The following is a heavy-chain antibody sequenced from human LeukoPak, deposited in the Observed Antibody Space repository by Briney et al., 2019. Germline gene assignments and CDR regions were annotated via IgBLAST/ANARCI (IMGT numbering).Heavy chain of an antibody. J-gene: IGHJ5*02. CDR3: ARVLGGAWFDP. CDR2: IYHSGST. D-gene: IGHD2-8*02. Sequence: SETLSLTCAVSGYSISSGYYWGWIRQPSGKGLEWIGSIYHSGSTYYNPSLKSRVTISVDTSKNQFSLKLSSVTAADTAVYYCARVLGGAWFDPWGQGTLVTVSS. V-gene: IGHV4-38-2*01. CDR1: GYSISSGYY.